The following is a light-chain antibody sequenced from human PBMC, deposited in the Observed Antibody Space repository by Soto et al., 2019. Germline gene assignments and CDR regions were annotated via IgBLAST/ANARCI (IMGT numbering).Light chain of an antibody. Sequence: QSALTQPASVSGSPGQSITISCTGTSSDVGSYNLVSWYQHHPGKAPKLIIYEGSKRPSGVSNRFSGSKSGNTASLTISGLQAEDEAEYYCYSYAGSTTYVFGTGTKVT. J-gene: IGLJ1*01. CDR1: SSDVGSYNL. V-gene: IGLV2-23*01. CDR2: EGS. CDR3: YSYAGSTTYV.